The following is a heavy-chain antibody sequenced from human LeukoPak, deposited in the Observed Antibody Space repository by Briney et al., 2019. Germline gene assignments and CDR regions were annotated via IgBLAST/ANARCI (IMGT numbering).Heavy chain of an antibody. CDR2: ISGSGGST. J-gene: IGHJ3*02. CDR3: VRDRNAFDI. CDR1: GFTFSSYA. V-gene: IGHV3-23*01. Sequence: GGSLRLSCAASGFTFSSYAMSWVRQAPGKGLEWVSAISGSGGSTYYADSVKGRFTISRDNAKNTVYLQMNSLRVEDTAVYYCVRDRNAFDIWGQGTLVTVSS.